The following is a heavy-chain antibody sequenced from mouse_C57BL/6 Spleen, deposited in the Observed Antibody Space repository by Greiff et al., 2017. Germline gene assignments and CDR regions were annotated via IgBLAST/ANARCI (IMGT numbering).Heavy chain of an antibody. D-gene: IGHD1-1*01. CDR3: ARPYHGSSYDYWYFDV. CDR2: IYPRSVST. J-gene: IGHJ1*03. Sequence: QVQLQQSGAELARPGASVKLSCKASGYTFTSYGISWVKQRTGQGLEWIGEIYPRSVSTYYNEKFKGKATLTADKSSSTAYMELRSLTAEDSAVYFCARPYHGSSYDYWYFDVWGTGTTVTVSS. V-gene: IGHV1-81*01. CDR1: GYTFTSYG.